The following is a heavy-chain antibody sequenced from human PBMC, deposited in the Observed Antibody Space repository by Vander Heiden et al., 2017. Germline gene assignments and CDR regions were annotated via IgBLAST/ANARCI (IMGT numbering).Heavy chain of an antibody. J-gene: IGHJ4*02. D-gene: IGHD3-22*01. V-gene: IGHV3-30*18. CDR2: ISYDGSNK. CDR1: GFTFSSYG. Sequence: QVQLVESGGGVVQPGRSLRLSCAASGFTFSSYGMPWVRQAPGKGLEWVAVISYDGSNKYYADSVKGRFTISRDNSKNTLYLQMNSLRAEDTAVYYCAKENYDSSGYYLEEDYWGQGTLVTVSS. CDR3: AKENYDSSGYYLEEDY.